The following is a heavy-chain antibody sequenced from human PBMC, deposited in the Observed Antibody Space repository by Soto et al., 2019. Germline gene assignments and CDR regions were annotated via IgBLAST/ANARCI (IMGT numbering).Heavy chain of an antibody. J-gene: IGHJ4*02. CDR3: ARAASYPRGDFDY. Sequence: QLQLQESGSGLVKPSQTLSLTCAVSGGSISSGGYSWSWIRRPPGKGLEWIGYIYHSGSTYYNPSLKSRVTISVDRSKNQFSLKLSSVTAADTAVYYCARAASYPRGDFDYWGQGTLVTVSS. V-gene: IGHV4-30-2*01. CDR1: GGSISSGGYS. CDR2: IYHSGST. D-gene: IGHD3-10*01.